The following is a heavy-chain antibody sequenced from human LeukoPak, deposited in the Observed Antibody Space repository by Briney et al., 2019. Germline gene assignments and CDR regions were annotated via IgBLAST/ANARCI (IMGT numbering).Heavy chain of an antibody. Sequence: ASVKVSCKASGGTFSSYAISWVRQAPGQGLEWMGGIIPIFGTANYAQKFQGRVTITADESTSTAYMELSSLRSEDTAVYYCARSADYDYVWGSYRSTNAFDIWGRGTMVTVSS. CDR3: ARSADYDYVWGSYRSTNAFDI. D-gene: IGHD3-16*02. J-gene: IGHJ3*02. CDR1: GGTFSSYA. V-gene: IGHV1-69*13. CDR2: IIPIFGTA.